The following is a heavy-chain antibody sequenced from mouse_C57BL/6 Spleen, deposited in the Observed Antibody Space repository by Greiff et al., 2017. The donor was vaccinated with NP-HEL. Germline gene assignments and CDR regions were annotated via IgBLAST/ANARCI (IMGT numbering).Heavy chain of an antibody. CDR1: GYTFTSYW. CDR3: ARYGNYVGYAMDY. V-gene: IGHV1-69*01. J-gene: IGHJ4*01. CDR2: IDPSDSYT. D-gene: IGHD2-1*01. Sequence: VQLQQPGAELVMPGASVKLSCKASGYTFTSYWMHWVKQRPGQGLEWIGEIDPSDSYTNYNQKFKGKSTLTVDKSSSTAYMQLSSLTSEDSAVYYCARYGNYVGYAMDYWGQGTSVTVSS.